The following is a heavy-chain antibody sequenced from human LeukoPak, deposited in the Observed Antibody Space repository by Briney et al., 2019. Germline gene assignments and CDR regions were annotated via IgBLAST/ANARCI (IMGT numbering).Heavy chain of an antibody. Sequence: SETLSLTCTVSGGSISSGYYYWSWIRQPPGKGLEYIGYIYYGGTYYNPSLKSRVTISVDTSKNQFSLKLSSVTAADAAVYYCARNVVVVAATRKGNWFDPWGQGTLVTVSS. V-gene: IGHV4-30-4*01. D-gene: IGHD2-15*01. CDR3: ARNVVVVAATRKGNWFDP. CDR1: GGSISSGYYY. CDR2: IYYGGT. J-gene: IGHJ5*02.